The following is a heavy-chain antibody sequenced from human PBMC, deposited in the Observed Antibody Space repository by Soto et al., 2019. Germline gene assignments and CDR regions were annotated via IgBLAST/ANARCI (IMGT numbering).Heavy chain of an antibody. CDR2: INAGNGNT. CDR1: GYTFTGYA. D-gene: IGHD3-3*01. CDR3: ARGSHYDFWSGPFDP. V-gene: IGHV1-3*01. Sequence: ASVKVSCKASGYTFTGYAMHWVRQAPGQRLEWMGWINAGNGNTKYSQKFQGRVTITRDTSASTAYMELSSLRSGDTAVYYCARGSHYDFWSGPFDPWGQGTLVTVSS. J-gene: IGHJ5*02.